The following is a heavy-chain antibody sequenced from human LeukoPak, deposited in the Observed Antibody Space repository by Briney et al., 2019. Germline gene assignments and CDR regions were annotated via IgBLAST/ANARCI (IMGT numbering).Heavy chain of an antibody. Sequence: GESLKISCKGSGYSFTSYWIGWVRQMPGKGLEWMGIIYPGDSDTRYSPSFQGQVTISADKSISTAYLQWSSLKASDTAMYYCARPTGYCSSTSCPDYLALDAFDIWGQGTMVTVSS. CDR1: GYSFTSYW. CDR3: ARPTGYCSSTSCPDYLALDAFDI. V-gene: IGHV5-51*01. D-gene: IGHD2-2*01. CDR2: IYPGDSDT. J-gene: IGHJ3*02.